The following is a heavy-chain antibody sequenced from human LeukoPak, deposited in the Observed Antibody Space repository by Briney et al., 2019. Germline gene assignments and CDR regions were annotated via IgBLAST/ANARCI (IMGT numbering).Heavy chain of an antibody. J-gene: IGHJ4*02. Sequence: GGSLRLSCAASGFTFSSYAMHWVRQAPGKGLDYVSAISSNGGSTYYANSVKGRFTISRDNSKNTLYLQMGSLRAEDMAVYYCARGTAVAGYSRSFYYFDYWGQGTLVTVSS. CDR3: ARGTAVAGYSRSFYYFDY. D-gene: IGHD6-19*01. CDR1: GFTFSSYA. CDR2: ISSNGGST. V-gene: IGHV3-64*01.